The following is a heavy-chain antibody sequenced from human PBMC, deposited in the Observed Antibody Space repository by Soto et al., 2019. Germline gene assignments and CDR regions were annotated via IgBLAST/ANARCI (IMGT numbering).Heavy chain of an antibody. CDR2: VFYSGAT. V-gene: IGHV4-30-4*01. Sequence: KSSETLSLTCNVSGGPIKTGDYYWNWIRQPPGKGLEWIGYVFYSGATNYSPSLKSRAAISMDTSKNQFSLSLTSVTAADTAVYYCARAGFSYGHLLYWGQGTLVTVSS. CDR1: GGPIKTGDYY. J-gene: IGHJ4*02. CDR3: ARAGFSYGHLLY. D-gene: IGHD3-10*01.